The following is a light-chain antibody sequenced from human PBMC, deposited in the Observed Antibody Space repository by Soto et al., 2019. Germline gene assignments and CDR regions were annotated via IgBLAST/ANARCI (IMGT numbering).Light chain of an antibody. J-gene: IGKJ3*01. Sequence: DIQMTQSPSSLSASVGDRVTITCRSSQNIRNYLNWYQQKPGKVPNLLIYGASSLESGVTSRFSGSVSETDFTLTINNLHPEDFATYYCQQSYTAVFTFGPGTKVDIK. CDR2: GAS. CDR1: QNIRNY. CDR3: QQSYTAVFT. V-gene: IGKV1-39*01.